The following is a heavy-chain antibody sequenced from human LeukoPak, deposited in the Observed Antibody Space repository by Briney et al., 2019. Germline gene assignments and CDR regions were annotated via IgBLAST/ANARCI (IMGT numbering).Heavy chain of an antibody. Sequence: PSETLSLTCTVSGGSISSYYWSWIRQPPGKGLEWIGYIYYSGSTNYNPSLKSRVTISVDTSKNQFSLKPSSVTAADTAVYYCARTTTVRGTYYMDVWGKGTTVTISS. J-gene: IGHJ6*03. CDR3: ARTTTVRGTYYMDV. V-gene: IGHV4-59*01. CDR2: IYYSGST. CDR1: GGSISSYY. D-gene: IGHD3-10*01.